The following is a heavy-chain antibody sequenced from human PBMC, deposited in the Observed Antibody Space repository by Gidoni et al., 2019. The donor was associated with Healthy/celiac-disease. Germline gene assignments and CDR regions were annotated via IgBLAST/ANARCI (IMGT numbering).Heavy chain of an antibody. CDR3: ARNRIAARLSSWFDP. V-gene: IGHV1-2*04. CDR1: GYTFTGYY. Sequence: QVQLVQSGAEVKKPGASVKVSCKASGYTFTGYYLHWVRKAPGQGLEWMGWINPNSGGTNYAQKFQGWVTMTRETSISTAYMELSRLRSDDTAVYYCARNRIAARLSSWFDPWGQGTLVTVSS. D-gene: IGHD6-6*01. J-gene: IGHJ5*02. CDR2: INPNSGGT.